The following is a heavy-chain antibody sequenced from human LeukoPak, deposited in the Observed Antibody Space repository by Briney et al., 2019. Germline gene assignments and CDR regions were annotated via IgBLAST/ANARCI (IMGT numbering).Heavy chain of an antibody. V-gene: IGHV1-69*13. CDR3: ARQSNMSSSGWYQAPRVSYYFDY. Sequence: GASVKVSCKASGYTFTSYYMHWVRQAPRQGLEWMGGIIPIFGTANYAQKFQGRVTITADESTSTAYMELRSLRSDDTAVYYCARQSNMSSSGWYQAPRVSYYFDYWGQGTLVTVSS. CDR1: GYTFTSYY. J-gene: IGHJ4*02. CDR2: IIPIFGTA. D-gene: IGHD6-19*01.